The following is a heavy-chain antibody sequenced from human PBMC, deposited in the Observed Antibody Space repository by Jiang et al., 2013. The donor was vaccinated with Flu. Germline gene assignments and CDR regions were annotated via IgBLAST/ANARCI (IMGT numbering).Heavy chain of an antibody. D-gene: IGHD4-17*01. CDR3: ARDKDYGDYYYYGMDV. CDR2: ISAYNGNT. V-gene: IGHV1-18*01. J-gene: IGHJ6*02. CDR1: GYTFTSYG. Sequence: CKASGYTFTSYGISWVRQAPGQGLEWMGWISAYNGNTNYAQKLQGRVTITRDTSASTAYMELSSLRSEDTAVYYCARDKDYGDYYYYGMDVWGQGTTVTVSS.